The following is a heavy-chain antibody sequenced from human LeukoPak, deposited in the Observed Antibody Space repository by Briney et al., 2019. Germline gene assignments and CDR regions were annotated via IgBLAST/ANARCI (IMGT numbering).Heavy chain of an antibody. J-gene: IGHJ4*02. V-gene: IGHV1-69*13. Sequence: SVKVSCKASGGTFSSYALSWVRQAPGQGLEWMGGIIPIFGTANYAQKFQGRVTITADESTSTAYMELSSLRSEDTAVYYCARDPHDYGDSRYDYWGQGTLVTVSS. CDR3: ARDPHDYGDSRYDY. CDR1: GGTFSSYA. CDR2: IIPIFGTA. D-gene: IGHD4-17*01.